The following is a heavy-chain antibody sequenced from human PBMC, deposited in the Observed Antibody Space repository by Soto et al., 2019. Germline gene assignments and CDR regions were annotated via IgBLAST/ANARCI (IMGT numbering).Heavy chain of an antibody. J-gene: IGHJ4*02. CDR3: ARDRAAVASTLDY. D-gene: IGHD6-13*01. CDR1: GYFMTNGNY. V-gene: IGHV4-38-2*02. Sequence: SETLSLTCAVSGYFMTNGNYWGWIRQSPGKGLEWIVSIYYTGRTYYNPSLKSRVTMSVDKSKNQLSLKLTSVTAADTAVYYCARDRAAVASTLDYWAPGTLVPVSS. CDR2: IYYTGRT.